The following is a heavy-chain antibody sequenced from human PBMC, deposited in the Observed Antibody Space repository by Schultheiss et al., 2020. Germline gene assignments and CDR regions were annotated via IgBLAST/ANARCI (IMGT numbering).Heavy chain of an antibody. J-gene: IGHJ3*02. D-gene: IGHD3-22*01. V-gene: IGHV3-15*01. CDR2: IKSKTDGGTT. CDR3: TTGPYYYDTEDAFDI. Sequence: WIRQPPGKGLEWVGRIKSKTDGGTTDYAAPVKGRFTISRDDSKNTLYLQMNSLKTEDTAVYYCTTGPYYYDTEDAFDIWGQGTMVTVSS.